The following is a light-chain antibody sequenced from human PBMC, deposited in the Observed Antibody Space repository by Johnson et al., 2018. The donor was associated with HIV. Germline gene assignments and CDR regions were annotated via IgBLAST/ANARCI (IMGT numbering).Light chain of an antibody. CDR1: TSNVGNNF. Sequence: QSVLTQPPSVSAAPGQDVIISCSGSTSNVGNNFVSWYQQFPGGAPKLLIYENNKRPSGIPDRFSGSKSDTSATLGITGLQTGDEADYYCGAWDSSLRVYVFGTGTKVTVL. CDR2: ENN. J-gene: IGLJ1*01. CDR3: GAWDSSLRVYV. V-gene: IGLV1-51*01.